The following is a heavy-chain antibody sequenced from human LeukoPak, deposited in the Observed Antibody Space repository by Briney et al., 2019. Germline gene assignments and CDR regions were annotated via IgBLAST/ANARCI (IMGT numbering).Heavy chain of an antibody. D-gene: IGHD7-27*01. CDR1: GFTFSDSY. V-gene: IGHV3-11*01. CDR3: AKEGGDWGEGYFDY. Sequence: GGSLRLSCAASGFTFSDSYMSWIRQVPGKGLEWISYISSSGGTIYYADSVKGRFTISRDDAKNSLYLQMNSLRAEDTAVYYCAKEGGDWGEGYFDYWGQGTLVTVSS. CDR2: ISSSGGTI. J-gene: IGHJ4*02.